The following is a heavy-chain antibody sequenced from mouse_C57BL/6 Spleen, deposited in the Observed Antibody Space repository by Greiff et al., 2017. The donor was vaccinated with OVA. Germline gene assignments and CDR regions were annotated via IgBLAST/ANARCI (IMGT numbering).Heavy chain of an antibody. J-gene: IGHJ4*01. Sequence: EVQRVESGTVLARPGASVKMSCKPSGYTFTSYWMHWVKQRPGQGLEWIGAIYPGNSDTSYNQKFKGKAKLTAVTSASTAYMELSSLTNEDSAVYYCTRNADGYYDYAMDYWGQGTSVTVSS. CDR1: GYTFTSYW. D-gene: IGHD2-3*01. CDR3: TRNADGYYDYAMDY. CDR2: IYPGNSDT. V-gene: IGHV1-5*01.